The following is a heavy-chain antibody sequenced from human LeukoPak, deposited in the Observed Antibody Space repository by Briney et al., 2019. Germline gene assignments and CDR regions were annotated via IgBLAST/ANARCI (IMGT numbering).Heavy chain of an antibody. J-gene: IGHJ1*01. CDR2: IWFDGSNI. Sequence: TGGSLRLSCAASGFNFSSYGMHWVRQAPGKGLEWVTSIWFDGSNIHYADSVKGRVIISRDNAKNSLYLQMNSLRAEDTAVYYCARDRWPWANHVVVGGDFQHWGQGTLVTVSS. V-gene: IGHV3-33*01. CDR3: ARDRWPWANHVVVGGDFQH. CDR1: GFNFSSYG. D-gene: IGHD2-21*01.